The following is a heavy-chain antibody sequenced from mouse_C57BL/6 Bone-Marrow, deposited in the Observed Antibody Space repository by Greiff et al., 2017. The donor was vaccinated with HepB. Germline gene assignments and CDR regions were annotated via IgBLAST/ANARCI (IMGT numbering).Heavy chain of an antibody. D-gene: IGHD1-1*01. CDR1: GYTFTSYW. V-gene: IGHV1-72*01. J-gene: IGHJ1*03. CDR3: ARCRHLLLRSYWYFDV. CDR2: IDPNSGGT. Sequence: VQLQQSGAELVKPGASVKLSCKASGYTFTSYWMHWVKQRPGRGLEWIGRIDPNSGGTKYNEKFKSKATLTVDKPSSTAYMQLSSLTSEDSAVYYCARCRHLLLRSYWYFDVWGTGTTVTVSS.